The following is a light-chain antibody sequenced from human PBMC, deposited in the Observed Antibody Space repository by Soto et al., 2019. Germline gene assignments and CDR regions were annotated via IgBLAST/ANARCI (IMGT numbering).Light chain of an antibody. CDR3: QQYNAYPLT. Sequence: DIQMTQSPSTLSSSVGDRVTVTCRASQSIHTSLAWYQQKPGQAPKLLISDASNREGGVPSSFSGSGSGTEFTLTISSLQPDDFATYYCQQYNAYPLTFGHGTKVEI. J-gene: IGKJ3*01. V-gene: IGKV1-5*01. CDR1: QSIHTS. CDR2: DAS.